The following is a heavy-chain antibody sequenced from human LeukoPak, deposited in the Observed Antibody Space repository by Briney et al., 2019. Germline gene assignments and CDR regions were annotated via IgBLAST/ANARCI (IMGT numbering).Heavy chain of an antibody. CDR3: ARSVGYCSGGSCYSSYYYGMDV. V-gene: IGHV4-31*03. D-gene: IGHD2-15*01. CDR1: GGSISSGGYY. J-gene: IGHJ6*02. CDR2: IYYSGST. Sequence: PSQTLSLTCTVSGGSISSGGYYWSWIRQHPGKGLEWIGYIYYSGSTYYNPSLKSRVTISVDTSKNQFSLKLSSVTAADTAVYYCARSVGYCSGGSCYSSYYYGMDVWGQGTTVTVSS.